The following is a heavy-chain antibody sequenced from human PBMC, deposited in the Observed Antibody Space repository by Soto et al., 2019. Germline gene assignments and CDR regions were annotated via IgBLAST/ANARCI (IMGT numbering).Heavy chain of an antibody. V-gene: IGHV3-33*01. J-gene: IGHJ6*02. Sequence: GGSLRLSCAASGVIFSNFGMHWVRQAPGKGLEWVGIIWHDGSNKYYADSVEGRFTISRDNSKNTVYLQMNSLRGEDTGIYYCAGFYVAAGAAPLEYWGQGTTVTVSS. CDR2: IWHDGSNK. D-gene: IGHD1-26*01. CDR1: GVIFSNFG. CDR3: AGFYVAAGAAPLEY.